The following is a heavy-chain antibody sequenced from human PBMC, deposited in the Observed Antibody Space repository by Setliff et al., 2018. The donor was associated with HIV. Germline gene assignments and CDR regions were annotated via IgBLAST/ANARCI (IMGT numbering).Heavy chain of an antibody. V-gene: IGHV5-51*01. CDR2: IYPVDSET. J-gene: IGHJ4*02. D-gene: IGHD3-22*01. Sequence: GESLKISCRVSGYSFTSYWIAWVRQMPGRGLEWMGNIYPVDSETRYSTSFVGQVTFSVDKSVNTAYLQRRSLKASDTAMYYCARGGLYDSGGYYPPPAGRIDSWGPGTLVTVSS. CDR1: GYSFTSYW. CDR3: ARGGLYDSGGYYPPPAGRIDS.